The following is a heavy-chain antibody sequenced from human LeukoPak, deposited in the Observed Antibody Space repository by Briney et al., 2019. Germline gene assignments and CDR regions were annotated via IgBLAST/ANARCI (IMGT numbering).Heavy chain of an antibody. CDR2: MRYDGSNK. J-gene: IGHJ4*02. CDR1: GFTFSSYG. Sequence: GGSLRLSCAASGFTFSSYGMHWVRQAPGKGLEWVAFMRYDGSNKYYADPVKGRFTISRDNSKNTLYLQMNSLRAEDTAVYYCAKDMDYDIFLDYWGQGTLVTVSS. V-gene: IGHV3-30*02. CDR3: AKDMDYDIFLDY. D-gene: IGHD3-9*01.